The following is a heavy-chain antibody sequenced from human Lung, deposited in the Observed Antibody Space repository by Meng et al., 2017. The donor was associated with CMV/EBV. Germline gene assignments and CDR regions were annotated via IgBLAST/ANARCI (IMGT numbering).Heavy chain of an antibody. J-gene: IGHJ3*02. Sequence: SEILSSTFTALGGPVITGGYYWTWIRQPPGKGLEWIGYIYYTGDTHYKSSLRSRLAISLDASKNQVSLKLYSVTAADTAVYYCARDLLGSSSWSYDAFDIWGQGXTVTVSS. V-gene: IGHV4-61*08. CDR1: GGPVITGGYY. CDR3: ARDLLGSSSWSYDAFDI. D-gene: IGHD6-13*01. CDR2: IYYTGDT.